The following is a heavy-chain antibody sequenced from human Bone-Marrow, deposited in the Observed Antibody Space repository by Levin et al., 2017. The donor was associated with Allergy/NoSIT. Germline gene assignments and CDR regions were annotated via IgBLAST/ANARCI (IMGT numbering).Heavy chain of an antibody. CDR1: GGTFSSYT. V-gene: IGHV1-69*02. CDR2: IIPILGIA. Sequence: KISCKASGGTFSSYTISWVRQAPGQGLEWMGRIIPILGIANYAQKFQGRVTITADKSTSTAYMELSSLRSEDTAVYYCARAIVVVPAAMEDWFDPWGQGTLVTVSS. CDR3: ARAIVVVPAAMEDWFDP. J-gene: IGHJ5*02. D-gene: IGHD2-2*01.